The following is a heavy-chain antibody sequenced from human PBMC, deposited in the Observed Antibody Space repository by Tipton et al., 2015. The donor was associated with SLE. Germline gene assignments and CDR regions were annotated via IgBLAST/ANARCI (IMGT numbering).Heavy chain of an antibody. J-gene: IGHJ3*02. V-gene: IGHV4-59*01. CDR2: IYYSGST. CDR1: GGSISSYY. CDR3: AARDPLGAFDI. Sequence: TLSLTCTVSGGSISSYYWSWIRQPPGKGLEWIGYIYYSGSTNYNPSLKSRVTISVNTSKNQFSLKLSSVTAADTAVYYCAARDPLGAFDIWGQGTMVTFSS.